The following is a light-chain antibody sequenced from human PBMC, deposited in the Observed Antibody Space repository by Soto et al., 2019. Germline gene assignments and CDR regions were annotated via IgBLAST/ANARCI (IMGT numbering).Light chain of an antibody. Sequence: DIQMPQSPASLSASVGDRVTITCQASQDISNFLNWYRQKPGEAPNLLIYEASTLETGVPLRFRGSGYGSYFSVTISSLQPEDGATYYCQQYKSLPLTFGGGTKVEIK. CDR3: QQYKSLPLT. CDR2: EAS. V-gene: IGKV1-33*01. CDR1: QDISNF. J-gene: IGKJ4*01.